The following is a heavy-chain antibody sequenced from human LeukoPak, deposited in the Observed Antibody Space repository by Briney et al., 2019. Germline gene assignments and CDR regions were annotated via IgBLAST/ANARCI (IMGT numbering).Heavy chain of an antibody. Sequence: PGGSLRLSCAASGFTLRIFWMHWVRQAPGKGRVGVSHTNSDGSTTDYADSVRGRFTISRDNAKNTLFLQMNSLTVEDTAVYYCGRGMRDYYGLDYWGQGILVTVSS. CDR2: TNSDGSTT. CDR1: GFTLRIFW. J-gene: IGHJ4*02. CDR3: GRGMRDYYGLDY. V-gene: IGHV3-74*01. D-gene: IGHD3-10*01.